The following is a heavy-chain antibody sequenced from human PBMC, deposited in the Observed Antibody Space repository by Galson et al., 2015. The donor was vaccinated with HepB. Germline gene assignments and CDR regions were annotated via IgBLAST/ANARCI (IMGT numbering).Heavy chain of an antibody. CDR1: GFTFSSYA. D-gene: IGHD3-10*01. V-gene: IGHV3-64D*06. J-gene: IGHJ4*02. CDR3: VKVGLYGSGTPVLYFDY. CDR2: ISSNGGST. Sequence: SLRLSCAASGFTFSSYAMHWVRQAPGKGLEYVSAISSNGGSTYYADSVKGRFTISRDNSKNTLYLQMSSLRAEDTAVYYCVKVGLYGSGTPVLYFDYWGQGTLVTVSS.